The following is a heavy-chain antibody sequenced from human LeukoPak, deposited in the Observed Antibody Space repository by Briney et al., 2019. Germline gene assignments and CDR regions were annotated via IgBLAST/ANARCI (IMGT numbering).Heavy chain of an antibody. V-gene: IGHV3-21*01. CDR3: ARDSAGAASPNEPIDY. CDR1: GFTFSSYS. Sequence: PGGSLRLSCAASGFTFSSYSMKWVRQAPGKGLEWVSSISSSGTYIYYADSVQGRLTISRDNAKKSLYLQMSSLRAEDTAVYYCARDSAGAASPNEPIDYWGQGTLVTVSS. J-gene: IGHJ4*02. D-gene: IGHD2-15*01. CDR2: ISSSGTYI.